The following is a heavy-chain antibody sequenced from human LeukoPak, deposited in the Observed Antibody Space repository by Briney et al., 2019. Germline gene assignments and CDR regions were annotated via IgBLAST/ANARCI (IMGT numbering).Heavy chain of an antibody. CDR2: ISSSSSTI. CDR3: ARALAGWGSYWSYYYYMDV. Sequence: PGGSLRLSCAASGFTFSSFGMNWVRQAPGKGLEWVSYISSSSSTIYYADSVKGRFTISRDNAKNSLYLQMNSLRAEDTAVYYCARALAGWGSYWSYYYYMDVWGKGTTVTVSS. J-gene: IGHJ6*03. V-gene: IGHV3-48*01. D-gene: IGHD1-26*01. CDR1: GFTFSSFG.